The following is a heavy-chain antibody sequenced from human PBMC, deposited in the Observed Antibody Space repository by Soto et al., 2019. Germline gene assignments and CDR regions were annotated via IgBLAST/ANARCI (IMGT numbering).Heavy chain of an antibody. J-gene: IGHJ4*02. CDR1: GYSFTSLD. V-gene: IGHV1-8*01. Sequence: QVQLVQSGAEVREPGASVKFSCKASGYSFTSLDINWVRQTAGQGLEWMGWMEPRTGRTGYAQKFQGRVTMTRDTSINTAYMELTTLTSDDTAFFYCARGVSAGVDYWGQGTLVIVS. D-gene: IGHD1-26*01. CDR2: MEPRTGRT. CDR3: ARGVSAGVDY.